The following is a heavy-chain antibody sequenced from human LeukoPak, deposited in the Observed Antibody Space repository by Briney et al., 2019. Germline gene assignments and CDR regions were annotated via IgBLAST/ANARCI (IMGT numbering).Heavy chain of an antibody. J-gene: IGHJ4*02. D-gene: IGHD5-12*01. Sequence: SETLSLTCAVYGGSFSGYYWSWIRQPPGKGLEWIGEINNSGSTNYNPSLKSRVTISVDTSKNQFSLKLSSVTAADTAVYYCARGRGQMRIWGQGTLVTVSS. CDR2: INNSGST. V-gene: IGHV4-34*01. CDR3: ARGRGQMRI. CDR1: GGSFSGYY.